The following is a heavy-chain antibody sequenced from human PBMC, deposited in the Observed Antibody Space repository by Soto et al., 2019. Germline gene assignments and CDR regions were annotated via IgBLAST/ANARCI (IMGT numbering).Heavy chain of an antibody. D-gene: IGHD3-10*01. CDR3: ARWGDATVYYLDY. J-gene: IGHJ4*02. Sequence: GGFLRFPCVAAGFTLSSYRMYWVRQALGKGMVRLSRINSDGSSTSYADSVKGRLTISRDNAKKTLYLQMDSVRPEATAVYYCARWGDATVYYLDYWGQGTLVSVSS. CDR1: GFTLSSYR. V-gene: IGHV3-74*01. CDR2: INSDGSST.